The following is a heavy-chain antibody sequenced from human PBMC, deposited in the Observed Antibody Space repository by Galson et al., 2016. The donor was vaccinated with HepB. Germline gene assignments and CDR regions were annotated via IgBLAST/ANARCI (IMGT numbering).Heavy chain of an antibody. V-gene: IGHV3-15*01. J-gene: IGHJ4*02. Sequence: VKGRFTISRDDSKNMLYLQMNSLKTEDTAVYYCTTEGNTSGWYGFLDYWGQGTLVTVSS. CDR3: TTEGNTSGWYGFLDY. D-gene: IGHD6-19*01.